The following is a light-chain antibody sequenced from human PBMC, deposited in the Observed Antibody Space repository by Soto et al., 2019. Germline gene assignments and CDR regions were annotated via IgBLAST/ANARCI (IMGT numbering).Light chain of an antibody. CDR2: DAS. Sequence: IMMPQSPATLSLSPVARATLSCRAGQNIRSYLAWYQQKSGQAHRLLIHDASNRAPGTPARFSGIGSGTDFTLTISRLEPEDSAVYYGQQYKYWPPITFGQGTRRDIK. V-gene: IGKV3-11*01. CDR3: QQYKYWPPIT. J-gene: IGKJ5*01. CDR1: QNIRSY.